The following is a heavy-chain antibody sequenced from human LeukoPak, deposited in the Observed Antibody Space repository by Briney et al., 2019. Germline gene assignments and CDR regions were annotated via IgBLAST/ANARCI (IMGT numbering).Heavy chain of an antibody. CDR2: FDPEDGET. CDR3: ARDGDSSGYYGGY. J-gene: IGHJ4*02. D-gene: IGHD3-22*01. Sequence: ASVKVSCKVSGYTLTELSMHWVRQAPGKGLEWMGGFDPEDGETIYAQKFQGRVTMTRDMSTSTVYMELSSLRSEDTAVYYCARDGDSSGYYGGYWGQGTLVTVSS. V-gene: IGHV1-24*01. CDR1: GYTLTELS.